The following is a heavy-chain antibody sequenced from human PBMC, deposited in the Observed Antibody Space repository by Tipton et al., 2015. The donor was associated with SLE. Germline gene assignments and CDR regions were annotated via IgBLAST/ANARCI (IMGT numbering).Heavy chain of an antibody. D-gene: IGHD3-10*01. V-gene: IGHV3-53*01. CDR1: GFSVSSIY. CDR2: IYSGGTT. Sequence: GSLRLSCVASGFSVSSIYMSWVRQAPGKGLEWVSVIYSGGTTHYVDSVKGRLTVSRDNSKNTLYLQMNSLRAEDTALYYCAKAGLNYCGDYWGQGTLVAVSS. J-gene: IGHJ4*02. CDR3: AKAGLNYCGDY.